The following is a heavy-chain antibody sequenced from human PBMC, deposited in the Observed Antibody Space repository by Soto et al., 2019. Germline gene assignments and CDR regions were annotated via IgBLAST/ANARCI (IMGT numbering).Heavy chain of an antibody. CDR3: ARDKITGLFDY. CDR1: GGSFSGYY. J-gene: IGHJ4*02. CDR2: INHRGST. Sequence: SETLSLTCAVYGGSFSGYYWTWIRQPPGTGLEWIGEINHRGSTNYNPSIKSRVTISVDTSKNQFSLKLTSVTAADTAVYYCARDKITGLFDYWGQGTLVT. V-gene: IGHV4-34*01. D-gene: IGHD2-8*02.